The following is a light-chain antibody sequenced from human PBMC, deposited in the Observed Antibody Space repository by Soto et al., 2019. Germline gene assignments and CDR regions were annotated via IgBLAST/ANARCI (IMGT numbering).Light chain of an antibody. Sequence: QSALTQPASVSGSPGQSITISCTGTSSDVGGYNYVSWYQQHPGKAPKLMIYEVSNRPSGVSNRFSGSKSGNTASLTISGLQAEYEADYYCSSYTSSSTTVFGGGTKVTVL. CDR3: SSYTSSSTTV. CDR1: SSDVGGYNY. V-gene: IGLV2-14*01. CDR2: EVS. J-gene: IGLJ2*01.